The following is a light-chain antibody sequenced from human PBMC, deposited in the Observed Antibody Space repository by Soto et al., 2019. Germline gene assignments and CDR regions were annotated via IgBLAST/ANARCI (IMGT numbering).Light chain of an antibody. J-gene: IGLJ2*01. V-gene: IGLV1-40*01. CDR1: SSNIGAGYD. Sequence: QSVLTQPPSVSGAPGQRVTFSCTGSSSNIGAGYDVHWYQQLPGTAPKLLIYGNNNRPSGVPDRFSGSKSGTSASLAITGLQAEDEADYYCQSYDSSLSGSLFGGGTKLTVL. CDR2: GNN. CDR3: QSYDSSLSGSL.